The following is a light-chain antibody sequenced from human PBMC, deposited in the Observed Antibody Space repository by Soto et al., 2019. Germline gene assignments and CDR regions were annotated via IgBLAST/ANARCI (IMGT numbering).Light chain of an antibody. V-gene: IGKV3-11*01. CDR2: DAS. Sequence: EIVLTQSPATLSLSPGERATLSCRASQSVSSYLAWYQQKPGQAPRLLIYDASNRATGIPARFSGSGSGTDFTLTISSLEPEAFAVYYCQHRELTFGGGTKVEIK. CDR1: QSVSSY. CDR3: QHRELT. J-gene: IGKJ4*01.